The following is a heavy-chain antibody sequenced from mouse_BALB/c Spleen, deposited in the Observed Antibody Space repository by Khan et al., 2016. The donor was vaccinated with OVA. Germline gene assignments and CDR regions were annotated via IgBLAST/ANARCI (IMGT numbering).Heavy chain of an antibody. V-gene: IGHV1-81*01. D-gene: IGHD2-4*01. Sequence: VQLQESGPELVKPGASVKMSCKASGYKFTDYVISWVKQRTGQGLEWIGDIYPGSGTTYYNERFEGNATLTADETSNTAYMQFRSLTSEDSVVYFCARSYDNDGAWFVYWGQGTLVTVSA. CDR2: IYPGSGTT. J-gene: IGHJ3*01. CDR1: GYKFTDYV. CDR3: ARSYDNDGAWFVY.